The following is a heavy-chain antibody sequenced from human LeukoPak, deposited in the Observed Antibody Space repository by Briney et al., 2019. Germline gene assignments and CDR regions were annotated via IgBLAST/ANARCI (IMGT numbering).Heavy chain of an antibody. Sequence: SETLSLTCTVSGGSISSYYWSWIRQPPGKGLEWIGYIYYSGSTNYNPSLKSRVTISVDTSKNQFSLKLSSVTAADTAVYYCARAGYCSSTSCRYYFDYWGQGTLVTVSS. CDR3: ARAGYCSSTSCRYYFDY. D-gene: IGHD2-2*01. CDR1: GGSISSYY. J-gene: IGHJ4*02. V-gene: IGHV4-59*08. CDR2: IYYSGST.